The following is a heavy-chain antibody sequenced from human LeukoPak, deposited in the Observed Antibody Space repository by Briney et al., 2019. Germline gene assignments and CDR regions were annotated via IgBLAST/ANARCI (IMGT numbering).Heavy chain of an antibody. CDR3: ARDPDSGGTADNYFDY. V-gene: IGHV3-30-3*01. CDR2: ISYDGSNK. CDR1: GFTFSSYA. D-gene: IGHD4-23*01. Sequence: GGSLRLSCAASGFTFSSYAMHWVRQAPGKGLEWVAVISYDGSNKYYADSVKGRFTISRDNAKNTLYLQMNSLRAEDTAVYYCARDPDSGGTADNYFDYWGQGTLVTVSS. J-gene: IGHJ4*02.